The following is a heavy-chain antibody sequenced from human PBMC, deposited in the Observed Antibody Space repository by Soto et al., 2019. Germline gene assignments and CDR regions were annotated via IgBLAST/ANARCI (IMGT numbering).Heavy chain of an antibody. D-gene: IGHD6-19*01. CDR3: ARDETYSGGWFFEY. CDR1: GYLFNSYG. CDR2: ISGYNGKR. V-gene: IGHV1-18*01. J-gene: IGHJ4*02. Sequence: QVRLVQSGAEVKKPGASVKVSCKASGYLFNSYGLSWVRQAPGQGLEWMGWISGYNGKREYAQKFQDRDTMTTETSTTTVYMELRSLRSDDTAIYYCARDETYSGGWFFEYWGQGTLVTVPS.